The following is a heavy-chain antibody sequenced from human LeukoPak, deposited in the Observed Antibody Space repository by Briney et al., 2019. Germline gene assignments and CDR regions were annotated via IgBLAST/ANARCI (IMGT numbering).Heavy chain of an antibody. Sequence: PGRSLRLSCAASGFTFSSYAMHWVRQAPGKGLEWVAVISYDGSNKYYADSVKGRFTISRDNSKNTLYLQMNSLRAEDTAVYYCARMAVGALDYRGQGTLVTVSS. CDR3: ARMAVGALDY. J-gene: IGHJ4*02. CDR2: ISYDGSNK. CDR1: GFTFSSYA. D-gene: IGHD1-26*01. V-gene: IGHV3-30*04.